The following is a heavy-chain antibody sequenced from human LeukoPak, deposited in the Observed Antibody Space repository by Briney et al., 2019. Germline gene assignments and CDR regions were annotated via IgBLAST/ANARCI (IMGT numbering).Heavy chain of an antibody. D-gene: IGHD6-13*01. J-gene: IGHJ4*02. V-gene: IGHV3-33*01. Sequence: GGSLRLSCAASGFTFSSYGMHWVRQAPGKGLEWVAVIWYDGSNKYYADSVKGRFTISRDNSKNTLYLQINSLRAEDTAVYYCARGYSSSWSSDYWGQGTLVTVSS. CDR2: IWYDGSNK. CDR1: GFTFSSYG. CDR3: ARGYSSSWSSDY.